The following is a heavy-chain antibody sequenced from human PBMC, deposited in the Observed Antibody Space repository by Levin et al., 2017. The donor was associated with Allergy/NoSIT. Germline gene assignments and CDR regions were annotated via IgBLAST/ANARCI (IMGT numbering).Heavy chain of an antibody. CDR3: AKSGGVLSSTGTRYFDS. J-gene: IGHJ4*02. V-gene: IGHV3-23*01. D-gene: IGHD1-7*01. CDR2: VGTGGRTT. Sequence: QAGGSLRLSCAASGFTFNSYAMNWVRQAPGTGLEWVSGVGTGGRTTYYADSVKGRFTISRDNSKNTLYLQMNTLGAEDTAIYYCAKSGGVLSSTGTRYFDSWGQGTLVTVSS. CDR1: GFTFNSYA.